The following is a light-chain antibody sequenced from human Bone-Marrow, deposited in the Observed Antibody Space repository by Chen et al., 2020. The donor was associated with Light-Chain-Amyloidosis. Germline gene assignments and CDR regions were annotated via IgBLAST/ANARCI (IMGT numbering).Light chain of an antibody. CDR1: NIGSTS. CDR2: DDS. V-gene: IGLV3-21*02. CDR3: QVWDRSSDRPV. J-gene: IGLJ3*02. Sequence: SYVLTQPSSVSVAPVQTATIACGGNNIGSTSVHWYQQTPGQAPLLVVYDDSDRPSWIPERLSGSNSGNTATLTISRVEAGDEADYYCQVWDRSSDRPVFGGGTKLTVL.